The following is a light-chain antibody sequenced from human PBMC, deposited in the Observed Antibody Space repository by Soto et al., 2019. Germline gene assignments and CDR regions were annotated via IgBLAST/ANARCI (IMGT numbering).Light chain of an antibody. CDR1: QSVLYSSNNKNY. CDR2: WAS. V-gene: IGKV4-1*01. Sequence: DIVMTQSPDSLAVSLGERATINCKSSQSVLYSSNNKNYLAWYQQRPGQPPKLLIDWASTRESGVPDRFSGSGSGTDFTLTITYLQAEDVAVYYCQQYESTPPTFGQGTKLEIK. CDR3: QQYESTPPT. J-gene: IGKJ2*01.